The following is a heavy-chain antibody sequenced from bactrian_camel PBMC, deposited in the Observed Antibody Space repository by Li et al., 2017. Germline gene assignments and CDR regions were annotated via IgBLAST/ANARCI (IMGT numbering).Heavy chain of an antibody. Sequence: VQLVESGGGLVQPGGSLRLSCAASGVHGCRYDMSWYRQAPGKEREFVSTIRPDGSIVYADSVKGRFTISQGNAKGTLYLQMNSPKPDDTATYYCKTTLVGVTIEITCPKNTYWGLGTQVTVS. D-gene: IGHD3*01. J-gene: IGHJ4*01. CDR1: GVHGCRYD. CDR3: KTTLVGVTIEITCPKNTY. CDR2: IRPDGSI. V-gene: IGHV3S55*01.